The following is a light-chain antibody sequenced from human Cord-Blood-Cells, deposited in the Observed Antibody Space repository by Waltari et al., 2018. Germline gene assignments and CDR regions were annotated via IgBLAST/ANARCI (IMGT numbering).Light chain of an antibody. V-gene: IGLV2-11*01. CDR1: SSDVGGYNY. J-gene: IGLJ3*02. CDR2: DVS. CDR3: CSYAGSYTWV. Sequence: QSALTQPRSVSGSPGQSVTISCTGTSSDVGGYNYVSWYHQHPGKAPKLMIYDVSKRPSGGLDRSSGSKAGNTASLTISGLQAEDEADYYCCSYAGSYTWVFGGGTKLTVL.